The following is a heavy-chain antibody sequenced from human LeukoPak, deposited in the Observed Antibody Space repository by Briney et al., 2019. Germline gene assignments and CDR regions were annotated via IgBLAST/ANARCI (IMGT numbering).Heavy chain of an antibody. CDR3: AKDLTQSVDLYFDY. J-gene: IGHJ4*02. CDR1: GFTFSSYA. V-gene: IGHV3-23*01. CDR2: ISGSGTST. Sequence: GGSLRLSCAASGFTFSSYAMSWVHQAPGKGLEWVSAISGSGTSTYYADSVKGRFTISRDNSKNTMYLQMNSLRAEDTAVYYCAKDLTQSVDLYFDYWGQGTLVTVSS. D-gene: IGHD1-14*01.